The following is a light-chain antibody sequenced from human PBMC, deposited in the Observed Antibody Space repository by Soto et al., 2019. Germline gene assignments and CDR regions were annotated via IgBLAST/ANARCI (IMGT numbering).Light chain of an antibody. CDR1: HRVSSY. J-gene: IGKJ4*01. Sequence: EIVMTQSPATLSVSPGERAILSCRASHRVSSYLAWYQQNPGQAPRLLIYGASTRATGIPARFSGSGSGTEFTLTISSLQSEDFAVYYCQQYNAWPLTFGGGTKVEIK. CDR3: QQYNAWPLT. CDR2: GAS. V-gene: IGKV3-15*01.